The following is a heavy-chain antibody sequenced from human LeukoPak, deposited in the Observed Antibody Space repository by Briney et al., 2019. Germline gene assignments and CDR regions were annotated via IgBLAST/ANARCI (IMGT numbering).Heavy chain of an antibody. CDR2: INPNSGGT. D-gene: IGHD1-14*01. Sequence: SVKVSCKASGYTFTGYYMHWVRQAPGQGLEWMGWINPNSGGTNYAQKFQGRVTMTRDTSISTAYMELSRLRSDDTAVYYCARYDEGTIGTLISNWGQGTLVTVSS. CDR3: ARYDEGTIGTLISN. V-gene: IGHV1-2*02. J-gene: IGHJ4*02. CDR1: GYTFTGYY.